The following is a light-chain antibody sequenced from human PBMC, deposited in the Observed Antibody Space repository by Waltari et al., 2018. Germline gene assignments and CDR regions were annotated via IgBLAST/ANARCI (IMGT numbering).Light chain of an antibody. Sequence: QSALTQPASVSGSPGQSITISCPGTSSDVGGYNYVSWYQQHPGKPPKLMLYEVSNRPSGVSNRFSGSKSGNTASLIISGLQAEDEADYYCSSYTSSSTVVFGGGTKLTVL. J-gene: IGLJ2*01. CDR3: SSYTSSSTVV. CDR2: EVS. V-gene: IGLV2-14*01. CDR1: SSDVGGYNY.